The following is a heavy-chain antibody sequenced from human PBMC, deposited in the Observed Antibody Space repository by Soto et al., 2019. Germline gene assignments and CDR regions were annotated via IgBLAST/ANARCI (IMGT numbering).Heavy chain of an antibody. V-gene: IGHV3-33*01. J-gene: IGHJ6*02. CDR2: IWYDGSNK. D-gene: IGHD1-1*01. CDR3: ARDLLPIYNWNEELKYGMDV. Sequence: GGSLRLSCAASGFTFSSYGMHWVRQAPGKGLEWVAVIWYDGSNKYYADSVKGRFTISRDNSKNTLYLQMNSLRAEDTAVYYCARDLLPIYNWNEELKYGMDVWGQGTTVTVSS. CDR1: GFTFSSYG.